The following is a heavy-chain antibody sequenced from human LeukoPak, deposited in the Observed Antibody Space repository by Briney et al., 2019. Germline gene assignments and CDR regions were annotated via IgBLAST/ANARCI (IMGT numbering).Heavy chain of an antibody. CDR1: GFTFSNYG. V-gene: IGHV3-48*01. CDR3: ARVQQPGYYFDY. J-gene: IGHJ4*02. D-gene: IGHD6-13*01. CDR2: ISSRGSSI. Sequence: GGSLRLSCAASGFTFSNYGMSWVRQAPGKGLEWVSYISSRGSSIYYADSLKGRFTISRGNAWNSLYLQMSSLRAEDTAVYYCARVQQPGYYFDYWGQGTLVPVSS.